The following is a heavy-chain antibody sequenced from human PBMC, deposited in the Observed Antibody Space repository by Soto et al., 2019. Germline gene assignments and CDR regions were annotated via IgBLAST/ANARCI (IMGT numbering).Heavy chain of an antibody. J-gene: IGHJ4*02. D-gene: IGHD1-1*01. Sequence: SETLSLTCTVSGGSISSSSYYWGWIRQPPGKGLEWIGSIYYSGSTYYNPSLKSRVTISVDTSKNQFSLKLSSVTAADTAVYYCSRGTGAFDYWGQGTLVTVSS. CDR1: GGSISSSSYY. V-gene: IGHV4-39*01. CDR3: SRGTGAFDY. CDR2: IYYSGST.